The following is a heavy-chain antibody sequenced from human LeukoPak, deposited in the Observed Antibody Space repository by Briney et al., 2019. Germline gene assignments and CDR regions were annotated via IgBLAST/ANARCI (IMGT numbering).Heavy chain of an antibody. CDR1: GFAVSSNY. J-gene: IGHJ4*02. Sequence: GGSLRLSCAASGFAVSSNYMSWVRQAPGKGLEWVSVIYSGGSTYYADSVKGRFTISRDNSKNTLYLQMNSLRAEDTAVYYRARMGRYSYGPDYWGQGTLVTVSS. D-gene: IGHD5-18*01. CDR2: IYSGGST. V-gene: IGHV3-53*01. CDR3: ARMGRYSYGPDY.